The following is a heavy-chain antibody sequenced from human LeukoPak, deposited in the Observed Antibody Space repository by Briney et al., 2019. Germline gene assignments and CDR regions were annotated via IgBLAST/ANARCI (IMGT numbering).Heavy chain of an antibody. V-gene: IGHV4-39*07. CDR3: ARDPYSSSWYRAGWFDP. CDR2: IYYSGST. J-gene: IGHJ5*02. D-gene: IGHD6-13*01. Sequence: SETLSLTCSVFGGSISSSSYYWGWIRQPPGKGLEWIGSIYYSGSTHYNPSLKSRVTISVDTSKNQFSLKLSSVTAADTAVYYCARDPYSSSWYRAGWFDPWGQGTLVTVSS. CDR1: GGSISSSSYY.